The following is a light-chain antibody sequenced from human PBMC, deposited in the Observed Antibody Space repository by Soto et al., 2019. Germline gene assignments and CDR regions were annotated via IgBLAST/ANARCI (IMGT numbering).Light chain of an antibody. CDR2: GAS. V-gene: IGKV3-15*01. J-gene: IGKJ4*01. Sequence: EIVMTQSPATLSVSPGERATLSCRASQSVSSNLAWYQQKPGQAPRLLIYGASTRATGIPARFSGSGSGTEFTLTISSLQSEDFAVYYCQQYNNWPPEDTLGGGTTVDTK. CDR1: QSVSSN. CDR3: QQYNNWPPEDT.